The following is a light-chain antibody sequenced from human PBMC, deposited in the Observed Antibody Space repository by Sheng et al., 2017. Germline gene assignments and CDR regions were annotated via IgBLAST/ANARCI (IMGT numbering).Light chain of an antibody. CDR3: QKHNGR. V-gene: IGKV1-5*03. CDR2: KAS. J-gene: IGKJ2*03. Sequence: DVQMTQSPTTLSASVGDRVIITCRASEAVDIWVAWYQQKPGKAPNLVISKASILQNGVPSRFSGSGSGTEFTLTISSLQPDDSATYYCQKHNGRFGQGTKVEIK. CDR1: EAVDIW.